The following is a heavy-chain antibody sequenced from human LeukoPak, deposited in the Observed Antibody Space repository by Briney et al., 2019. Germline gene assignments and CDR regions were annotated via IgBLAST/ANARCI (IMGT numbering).Heavy chain of an antibody. CDR1: GYSFTSYW. CDR3: ARPTRSGWYSPPWQH. Sequence: GESLKISCKGSGYSFTSYWIGWVRQMPGKGLEWMGIIYPGDSDTRYSPSFQGQFTISADKSISTASLQWSSLKASDTAMYYCARPTRSGWYSPPWQHWGQGTLVTVSS. J-gene: IGHJ1*01. D-gene: IGHD6-19*01. CDR2: IYPGDSDT. V-gene: IGHV5-51*01.